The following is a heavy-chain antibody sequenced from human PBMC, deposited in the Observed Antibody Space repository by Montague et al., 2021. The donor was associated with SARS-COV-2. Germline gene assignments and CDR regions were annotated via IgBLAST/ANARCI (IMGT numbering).Heavy chain of an antibody. CDR2: VYHTGRT. J-gene: IGHJ5*02. D-gene: IGHD4-11*01. CDR1: GRPINSGGYY. V-gene: IGHV4-31*03. CDR3: AREGHSNYYYIDP. Sequence: TLSLTCTVSGRPINSGGYYWTWIRQHPGKGLEWIGYVYHTGRTYYNPSLRSRVTMSIDMSKNQFSLNLTSVTAADTALYYCAREGHSNYYYIDPWGPGILVTVSS.